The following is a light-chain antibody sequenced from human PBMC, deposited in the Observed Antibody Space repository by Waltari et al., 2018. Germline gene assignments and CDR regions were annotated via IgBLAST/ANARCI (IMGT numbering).Light chain of an antibody. CDR2: DER. J-gene: IGLJ1*01. Sequence: SYVLTQPPSVSVAPGDTARITCGGNNSGSKSVHWSQQKPGQAPVLVVSDERDRPSGIPERFSGSNSGNTATLSISRIEVGDEADYYFQVWDTTSDHYVFGAGTRVTVL. CDR1: NSGSKS. V-gene: IGLV3-21*02. CDR3: QVWDTTSDHYV.